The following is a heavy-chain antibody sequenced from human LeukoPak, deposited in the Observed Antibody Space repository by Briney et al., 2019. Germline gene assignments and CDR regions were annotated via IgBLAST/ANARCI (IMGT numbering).Heavy chain of an antibody. CDR2: INPNSGGT. CDR3: ARDTDAAAGMDY. J-gene: IGHJ4*02. V-gene: IGHV1-2*02. CDR1: GYTFTCYY. Sequence: GASVKVSCKASGYTFTCYYMHWVRQAPGQGLEWMGWINPNSGGTNYAQKFQGRVTMTRDTSISTAYMELSRLRSDDTAVYYCARDTDAAAGMDYWGQGTLVTVSS. D-gene: IGHD6-13*01.